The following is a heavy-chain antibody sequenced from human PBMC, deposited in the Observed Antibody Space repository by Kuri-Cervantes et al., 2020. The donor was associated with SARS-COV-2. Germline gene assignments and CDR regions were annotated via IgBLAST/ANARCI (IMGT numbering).Heavy chain of an antibody. J-gene: IGHJ4*02. CDR2: TSYDGSNK. Sequence: GGSLRLSCAASGFNFSRTDMHWVRQAPGEGLEWVAITSYDGSNKYYAESVKGRFTISRDNSKNTLYLQMNNMRREDTAVYFCVRGRVGVQDFWGQGTLVTVSS. V-gene: IGHV3-30*14. CDR1: GFNFSRTD. D-gene: IGHD2-21*01. CDR3: VRGRVGVQDF.